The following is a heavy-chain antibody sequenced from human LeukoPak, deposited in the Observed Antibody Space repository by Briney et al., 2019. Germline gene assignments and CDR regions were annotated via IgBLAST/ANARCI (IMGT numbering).Heavy chain of an antibody. V-gene: IGHV3-23*01. Sequence: GGSLRLSCAASGFTFSSYAMSWVRQAPGKGLEWVSAISGSGGSTYYADSVKGRFTISRDNSKNTLYLQMNSLRAEDTAVYYCAKRQWVILRYFDWLLSPFDYWGQGTLVTVSS. D-gene: IGHD3-9*01. CDR3: AKRQWVILRYFDWLLSPFDY. J-gene: IGHJ4*02. CDR1: GFTFSSYA. CDR2: ISGSGGST.